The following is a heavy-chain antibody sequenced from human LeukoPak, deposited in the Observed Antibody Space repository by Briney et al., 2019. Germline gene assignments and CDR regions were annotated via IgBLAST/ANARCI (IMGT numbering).Heavy chain of an antibody. J-gene: IGHJ1*01. Sequence: RGSLRLSCAASGFTFSSYAMSWVRQAPGKGLEWVSSISDSGTGAYHADSVKGRFTISRDNSKNTLHLQMNSLRAEDTAVYYCARDTDYYGSGRHGYFDHWGQGTLVTVSS. V-gene: IGHV3-23*01. CDR3: ARDTDYYGSGRHGYFDH. CDR1: GFTFSSYA. CDR2: ISDSGTGA. D-gene: IGHD3-10*01.